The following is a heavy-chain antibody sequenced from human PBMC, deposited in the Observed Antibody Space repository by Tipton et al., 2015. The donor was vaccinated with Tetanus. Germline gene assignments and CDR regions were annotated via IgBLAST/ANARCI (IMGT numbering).Heavy chain of an antibody. CDR2: IYQTDST. CDR3: ARGITDGYNRRLDY. D-gene: IGHD5-24*01. J-gene: IGHJ4*02. V-gene: IGHV4-30-2*01. CDR1: GALITTGGYS. Sequence: LRLSCNVSGALITTGGYSWGWIRQPPGQGLEWLGYIYQTDSTYYNPSVRSRLTLSLRRSKNQVSLKLSSVTAADTAVYYCARGITDGYNRRLDYWGQGLRVAVS.